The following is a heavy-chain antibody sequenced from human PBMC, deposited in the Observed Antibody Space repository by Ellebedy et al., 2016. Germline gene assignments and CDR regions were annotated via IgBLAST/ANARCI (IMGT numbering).Heavy chain of an antibody. CDR1: GFTFSDYY. D-gene: IGHD3-10*01. Sequence: GESLKISCAASGFTFSDYYMSWIRQAPGKGLEWVSYISSSSSYTNYADSVKGRFTISRDNAKNSLYLQMNSLRAEDTAVYYCARAPVRGVYYFDYWGQGTLVTVSS. CDR3: ARAPVRGVYYFDY. J-gene: IGHJ4*02. V-gene: IGHV3-11*06. CDR2: ISSSSSYT.